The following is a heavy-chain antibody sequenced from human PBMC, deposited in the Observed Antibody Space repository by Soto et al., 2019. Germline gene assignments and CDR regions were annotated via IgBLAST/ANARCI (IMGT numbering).Heavy chain of an antibody. V-gene: IGHV5-10-1*01. J-gene: IGHJ6*02. CDR1: EYSFTSYW. CDR3: ANLGPKTDYYYGLDV. Sequence: PGESLKISCKGSEYSFTSYWISWVRQMPGKGLEWMGRIDPSDSYTNYSPSFQGHVTISADKSISTAYLQWSSLKASDTAMYYCANLGPKTDYYYGLDVWGQGTTVTVSS. CDR2: IDPSDSYT.